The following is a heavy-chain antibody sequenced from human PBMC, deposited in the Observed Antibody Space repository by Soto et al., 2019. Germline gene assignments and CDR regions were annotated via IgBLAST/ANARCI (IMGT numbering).Heavy chain of an antibody. CDR2: INPSGGST. J-gene: IGHJ3*02. CDR1: GYSFTSRG. CDR3: ARFYNSSGYWGAFDI. D-gene: IGHD3-22*01. Sequence: ASVQASCQASGYSFTSRGIRWPRQAPGQGLEWMGIINPSGGSTSYAQKFQGRVTMTRDTSTSTVYMELSSLRSEDTAVYYCARFYNSSGYWGAFDIWGQGTMVTVSS. V-gene: IGHV1-46*01.